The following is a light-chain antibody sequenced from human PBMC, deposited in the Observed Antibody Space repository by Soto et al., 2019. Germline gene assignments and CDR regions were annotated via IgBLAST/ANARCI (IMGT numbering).Light chain of an antibody. CDR1: QGISNY. Sequence: DIQMTQSPSSLSASVGDRVTITCRASQGISNYLAWYQEKAGKVPKLLIYTASTLESGVPSRFSGSGSGTDFTLTISSLQPEDVATYYCQKYNSAPRTFGQGTKVEIK. J-gene: IGKJ1*01. V-gene: IGKV1-27*01. CDR2: TAS. CDR3: QKYNSAPRT.